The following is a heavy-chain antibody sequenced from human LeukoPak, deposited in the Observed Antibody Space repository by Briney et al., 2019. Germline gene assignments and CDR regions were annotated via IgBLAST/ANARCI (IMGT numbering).Heavy chain of an antibody. CDR2: ISGSGGST. CDR3: ARRAGAYTHPYDY. D-gene: IGHD3-16*01. V-gene: IGHV3-23*01. CDR1: GFTFSSYG. Sequence: GRTLRLSCAASGFTFSSYGMSWVRQAPGKGLEWVSAISGSGGSTYYADSLKGRFTISRDNSKNTLYLQMNSLRAEDTAVYYCARRAGAYTHPYDYWGQGTLVTVSS. J-gene: IGHJ4*02.